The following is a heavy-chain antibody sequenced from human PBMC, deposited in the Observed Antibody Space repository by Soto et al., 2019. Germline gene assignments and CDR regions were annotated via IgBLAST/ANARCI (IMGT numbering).Heavy chain of an antibody. V-gene: IGHV3-23*01. CDR3: ARRGSGSYYGY. CDR1: GFTFSSYA. CDR2: ISGSGGST. Sequence: EVQLLESGGGLVQPGGSLRLSCAASGFTFSSYAMRWVRQPPGKGLEWVSAISGSGGSTYYADSVKGRFTISRDNSKNTLYLQMNSPRAEDTAVYYCARRGSGSYYGYWGQGTLVTVSS. J-gene: IGHJ4*02. D-gene: IGHD1-26*01.